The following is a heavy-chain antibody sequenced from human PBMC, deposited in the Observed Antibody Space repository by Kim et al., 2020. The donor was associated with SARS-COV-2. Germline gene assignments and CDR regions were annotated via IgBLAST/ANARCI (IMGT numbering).Heavy chain of an antibody. CDR1: GFNATTNY. D-gene: IGHD3-22*01. V-gene: IGHV3-66*01. Sequence: GGSLRLSCAASGFNATTNYMSWVRQAPRKGLEWISIIYSGGTTYYTDSVKDRFTISRDNSKNTLYLHMKSLSADDSALYYCARGGVFYDDTSGYPF. CDR2: IYSGGTT. CDR3: ARGGVFYDDTSGYPF. J-gene: IGHJ3*01.